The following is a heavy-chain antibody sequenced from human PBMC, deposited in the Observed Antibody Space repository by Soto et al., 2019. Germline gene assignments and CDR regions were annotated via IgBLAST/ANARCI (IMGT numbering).Heavy chain of an antibody. CDR2: ISYDGSNK. Sequence: GGSLRLSCAASGFTFSSYAMHWVRQAPGKGLEWVAVISYDGSNKYYADSVKGRFTTSRDNSKNTLYLQMNSLRAEDTAVYYCARNYDFWSGYSIMDVWGQGTTVTVSS. J-gene: IGHJ6*02. V-gene: IGHV3-30-3*01. CDR1: GFTFSSYA. CDR3: ARNYDFWSGYSIMDV. D-gene: IGHD3-3*01.